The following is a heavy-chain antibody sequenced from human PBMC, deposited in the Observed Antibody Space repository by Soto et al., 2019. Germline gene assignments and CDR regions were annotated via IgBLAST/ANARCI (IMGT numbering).Heavy chain of an antibody. Sequence: QVQLVESGGGVVQPGTSLRLSCAASGITFSAYAMHWVRLAQGKGLEWVARISYNASASSNADSVKGRFTISRDNSRRTMYLQMNSLRTEDTAIYHCVRDYNDGSGRFDYWGQGALVSVSS. CDR3: VRDYNDGSGRFDY. CDR1: GITFSAYA. D-gene: IGHD3-22*01. V-gene: IGHV3-30-3*01. J-gene: IGHJ4*02. CDR2: ISYNASAS.